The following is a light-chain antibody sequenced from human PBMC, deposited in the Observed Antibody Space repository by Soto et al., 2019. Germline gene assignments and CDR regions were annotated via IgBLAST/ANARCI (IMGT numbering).Light chain of an antibody. J-gene: IGKJ2*01. CDR3: QQSYSTART. Sequence: DIQMTQSPSSLSASVGDRVTITCRASRSISNYLNWYQQKPGKAPNLLIYAVSSLRSGVPSRFSGCGSGTDFTLTISSLQPEDFATYYCQQSYSTARTFGQGTKLEIK. CDR1: RSISNY. CDR2: AVS. V-gene: IGKV1-39*01.